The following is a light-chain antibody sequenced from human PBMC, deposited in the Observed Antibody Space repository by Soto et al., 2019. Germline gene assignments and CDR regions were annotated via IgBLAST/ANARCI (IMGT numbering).Light chain of an antibody. CDR2: GAS. Sequence: EIVLTQSPGTLSLSPGERATLSCRASQSVSANYLAWYQQKPGQAPRLLIYGASSRATGIPDRFSGSWSGTDFTLTISRLEPEDFAVYFCKQHGSSPFTFGPGTKVDI. CDR3: KQHGSSPFT. V-gene: IGKV3-20*01. J-gene: IGKJ3*01. CDR1: QSVSANY.